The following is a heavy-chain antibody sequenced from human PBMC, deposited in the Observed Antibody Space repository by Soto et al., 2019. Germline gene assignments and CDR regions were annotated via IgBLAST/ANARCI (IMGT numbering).Heavy chain of an antibody. D-gene: IGHD2-2*01. CDR1: GYTFTSYG. CDR3: ARDWGVYCSSTRCYRDHYYYYGMDV. Sequence: QVQLVQSGAEVKKPGASVKVSCKASGYTFTSYGISWVRQAPGQGLEWMGWISAYNGNTNYAQKLQGRVTMTTDTATSTAYMEMRSLRSDDTAVYYCARDWGVYCSSTRCYRDHYYYYGMDVWGQGTTVTVSS. CDR2: ISAYNGNT. V-gene: IGHV1-18*01. J-gene: IGHJ6*02.